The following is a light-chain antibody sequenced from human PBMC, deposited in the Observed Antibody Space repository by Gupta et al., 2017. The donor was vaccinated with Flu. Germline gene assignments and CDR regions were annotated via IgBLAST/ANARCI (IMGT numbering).Light chain of an antibody. V-gene: IGLV2-14*01. Sequence: QSALTQPASVSGSPGQSITISCIGTSNDVGSYNNVSWYQQYPGKAPKLMIYEVRNRPSGVSNRFSGSKSGNTASLTISGLQAEDEGDYYCSSYTSNSALYVFGTGTKVTVL. CDR1: SNDVGSYNN. CDR2: EVR. J-gene: IGLJ1*01. CDR3: SSYTSNSALYV.